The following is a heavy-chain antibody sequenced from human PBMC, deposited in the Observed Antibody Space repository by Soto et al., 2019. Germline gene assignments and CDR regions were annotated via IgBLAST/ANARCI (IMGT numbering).Heavy chain of an antibody. D-gene: IGHD6-13*01. V-gene: IGHV4-34*01. CDR1: GGSFSGYF. CDR3: ARGAEGSSWSRYYYYYGMDV. CDR2: INHSGST. J-gene: IGHJ6*02. Sequence: SETLSLTCAVYGGSFSGYFWSWIRQPPGKXLEWIGEINHSGSTNYNPSLKSRVTISVDTSKNQFSLKLSSVTAADTAVYYCARGAEGSSWSRYYYYYGMDVWGQGTTVTVSS.